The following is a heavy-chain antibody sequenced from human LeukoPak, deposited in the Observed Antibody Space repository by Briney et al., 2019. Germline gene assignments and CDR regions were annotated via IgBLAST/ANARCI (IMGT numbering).Heavy chain of an antibody. J-gene: IGHJ4*02. CDR1: GGSMPSNTYY. CDR2: IYNKVST. V-gene: IGHV4-39*01. Sequence: PSETLSLTCTVSGGSMPSNTYYWGWVRQSPEKGLEWIGSIYNKVSTHYNPSLKSRVTMSVDTSRSQFSLKLTSMTAADTAIYYCARNSSSSYFDTWGQGTLVTVSS. D-gene: IGHD6-6*01. CDR3: ARNSSSSYFDT.